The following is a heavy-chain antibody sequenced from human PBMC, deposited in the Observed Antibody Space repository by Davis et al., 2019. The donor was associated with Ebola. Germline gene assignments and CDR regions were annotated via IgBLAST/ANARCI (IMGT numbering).Heavy chain of an antibody. Sequence: PGGSLRLSCAASGFTFSSYAMHWVRQAPGKGLEYVSAISSNGGSTYYANSVKGRFTISRDNSKNTLYLQMGSLRAEDMAVYYCARDRDSSSWYIDYWGQGTLVTVSS. CDR3: ARDRDSSSWYIDY. D-gene: IGHD6-13*01. V-gene: IGHV3-64*01. J-gene: IGHJ4*02. CDR2: ISSNGGST. CDR1: GFTFSSYA.